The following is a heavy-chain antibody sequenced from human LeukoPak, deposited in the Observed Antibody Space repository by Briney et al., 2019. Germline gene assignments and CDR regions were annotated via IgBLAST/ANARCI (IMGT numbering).Heavy chain of an antibody. CDR1: GFTFSSYA. CDR3: ARAAIRSQDY. Sequence: PGRSLRLSCAASGFTFSSYAMHWVRQAPGKGLEWVSSISSSSSYIYYVDSVKGRFTISRDNAKNSLYLQMNSLRAEDTAVYYCARAAIRSQDYWGQGTLVTVSS. J-gene: IGHJ4*02. CDR2: ISSSSSYI. V-gene: IGHV3-21*01.